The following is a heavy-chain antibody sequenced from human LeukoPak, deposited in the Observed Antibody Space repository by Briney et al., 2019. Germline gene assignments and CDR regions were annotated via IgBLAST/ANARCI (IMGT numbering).Heavy chain of an antibody. CDR1: GFIFRNYW. Sequence: GGSLRLSCAASGFIFRNYWMSWVRQAPAPGKGLECVANIKEDGSEKYYVDSVKGRFTISRDNAEKSLYLQMNSLTAEDTAVYYCVALGPSTVSNGAFDIWGQGTMVTVSS. CDR2: IKEDGSEK. CDR3: VALGPSTVSNGAFDI. J-gene: IGHJ3*02. V-gene: IGHV3-7*01. D-gene: IGHD1-1*01.